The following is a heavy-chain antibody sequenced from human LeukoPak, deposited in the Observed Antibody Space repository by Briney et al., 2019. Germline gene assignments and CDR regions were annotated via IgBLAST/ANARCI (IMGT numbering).Heavy chain of an antibody. V-gene: IGHV1-69*13. D-gene: IGHD3-10*01. CDR3: AREDYGSGSSEGYFDY. CDR2: IIPIFGTA. Sequence: SVKVSCKASGGTFSSYAISWVRQAPGQGLEWMGGIIPIFGTANYAQKFQGRVTITADESTSTAYMELSSLRSEDTAVYYCAREDYGSGSSEGYFDYWGQGTLVTVSS. J-gene: IGHJ4*02. CDR1: GGTFSSYA.